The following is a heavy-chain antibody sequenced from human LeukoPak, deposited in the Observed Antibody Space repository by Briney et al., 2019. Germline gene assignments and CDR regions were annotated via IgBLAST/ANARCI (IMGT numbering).Heavy chain of an antibody. V-gene: IGHV3-21*01. D-gene: IGHD6-13*01. J-gene: IGHJ6*03. CDR2: ISSSSSYI. Sequence: GGSLRLSCAASGFTFSSYSMNWVRQAPGKGLEWVSSISSSSSYIYYADSVKGRFTISRDNAKNSLYLQMNSLRAEDTAVYYCARDESSSSWRHYYYYYYMDVWGKGATVTVSS. CDR1: GFTFSSYS. CDR3: ARDESSSSWRHYYYYYYMDV.